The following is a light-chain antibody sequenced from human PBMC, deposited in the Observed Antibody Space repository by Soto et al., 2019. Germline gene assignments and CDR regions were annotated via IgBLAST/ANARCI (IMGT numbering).Light chain of an antibody. V-gene: IGKV3-20*01. CDR2: GAS. Sequence: IVLTQSPGTLSLSPGERATLSCRASQSVSSSYLAWYQQKPGQAPRLLIYGASSRATGIPDRFSGSGSGTYFTLTISRLEPEDFAVYYCQQYGSSPRVTFGGGTKVEIK. J-gene: IGKJ4*01. CDR3: QQYGSSPRVT. CDR1: QSVSSSY.